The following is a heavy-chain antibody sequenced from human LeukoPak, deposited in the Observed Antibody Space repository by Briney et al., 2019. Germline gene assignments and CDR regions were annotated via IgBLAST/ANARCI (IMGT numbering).Heavy chain of an antibody. Sequence: GGSLRLSCAASGFTFSSYEMNWVRQAPGKGLEWVSYISSSGSTIYYADSVKGRFTISRDNAKNSLYLQMNSLRAEDTAVYYCARDLQGDYYDSSGYRESNWFDPWGQGTLVTVSS. CDR2: ISSSGSTI. CDR3: ARDLQGDYYDSSGYRESNWFDP. V-gene: IGHV3-48*03. D-gene: IGHD3-22*01. CDR1: GFTFSSYE. J-gene: IGHJ5*02.